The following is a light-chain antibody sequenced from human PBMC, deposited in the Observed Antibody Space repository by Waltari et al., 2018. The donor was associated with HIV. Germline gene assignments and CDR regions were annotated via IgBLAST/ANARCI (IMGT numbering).Light chain of an antibody. CDR3: QSYDSTNRV. CDR2: EDK. CDR1: SGSIASNY. V-gene: IGLV6-57*03. Sequence: NFMLTQPHSVSESPGTTVTISCTRSSGSIASNYVQWYQQRPGSVPTTVIYEDKQRPSGVPDRFSGSIDSSSNSASLTISGLKTEDEADYYCQSYDSTNRVFGGGTKLTVL. J-gene: IGLJ3*02.